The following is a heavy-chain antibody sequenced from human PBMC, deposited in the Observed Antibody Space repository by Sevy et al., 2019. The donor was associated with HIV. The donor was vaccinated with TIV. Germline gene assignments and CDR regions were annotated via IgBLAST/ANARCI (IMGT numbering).Heavy chain of an antibody. J-gene: IGHJ4*02. D-gene: IGHD2-15*01. V-gene: IGHV1-18*01. CDR1: GYTFSSYR. CDR2: ISALNGDT. CDR3: ARAYCSGGRCYSLAY. Sequence: ASVKVSCKASGYTFSSYRITWVRQAPGQGPEWIGWISALNGDTNYAQKLQGRVTMTADTSTSTVYMDLRSRRSDDTAVYYCARAYCSGGRCYSLAYWGQGTLVTVSS.